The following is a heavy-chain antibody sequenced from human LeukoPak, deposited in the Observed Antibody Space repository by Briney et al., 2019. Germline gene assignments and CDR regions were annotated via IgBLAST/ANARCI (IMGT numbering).Heavy chain of an antibody. CDR2: IYYSGST. J-gene: IGHJ3*02. D-gene: IGHD4-17*01. V-gene: IGHV4-61*01. CDR3: ARDIYGDSSFDI. Sequence: PSETLSLTCNVSVGSISSRSYYWGWIRQPPGKGLEWIGYIYYSGSTNYNPSLKSRVTISVDTSKNQFSLKLSSVTAADTAVYYCARDIYGDSSFDIWGQGTMVTVSS. CDR1: VGSISSRSYY.